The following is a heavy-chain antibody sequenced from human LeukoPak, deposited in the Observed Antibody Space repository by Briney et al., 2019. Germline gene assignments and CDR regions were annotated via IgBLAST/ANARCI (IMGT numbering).Heavy chain of an antibody. CDR2: INPSGGST. J-gene: IGHJ1*01. CDR3: AIHSSGWPGAEYFQH. V-gene: IGHV1-46*01. D-gene: IGHD6-19*01. Sequence: ASVKVSCKASGYTFTSYYMHWVRQAPGQGLEWMGIINPSGGSTSYAQKFQGRVTMTTDTSTSTAYMELRSLRSDDTAVYYCAIHSSGWPGAEYFQHWGQGTLVTVSS. CDR1: GYTFTSYY.